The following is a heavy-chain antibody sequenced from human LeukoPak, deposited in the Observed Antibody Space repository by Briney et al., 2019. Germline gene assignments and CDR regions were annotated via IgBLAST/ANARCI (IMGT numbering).Heavy chain of an antibody. CDR1: GFTLSDHY. Sequence: PGGSLRLSCAASGFTLSDHYMDWVRQTPGKGLEWVGRTGNKAKSFATEYAASVKGRFTISRDDSKDSLYLQMNGLKPEDTAVYYCARDAHGDYYFDYWGQGTLVTVSS. CDR2: TGNKAKSFAT. D-gene: IGHD4-17*01. V-gene: IGHV3-72*01. J-gene: IGHJ4*02. CDR3: ARDAHGDYYFDY.